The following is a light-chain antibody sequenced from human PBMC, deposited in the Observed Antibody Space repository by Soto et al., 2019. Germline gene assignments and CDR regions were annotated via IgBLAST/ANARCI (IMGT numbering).Light chain of an antibody. J-gene: IGKJ1*01. Sequence: EIVMTQSPATLSVSPGERATLSCRASQSLSSNLAWYQQKPGQAPRLLIYDASTRATRIPARFSGSGSGTEFTLTISSLQSEDFAVYYCQQYNNWPPWTFGQGTKVEIK. CDR1: QSLSSN. CDR2: DAS. V-gene: IGKV3-15*01. CDR3: QQYNNWPPWT.